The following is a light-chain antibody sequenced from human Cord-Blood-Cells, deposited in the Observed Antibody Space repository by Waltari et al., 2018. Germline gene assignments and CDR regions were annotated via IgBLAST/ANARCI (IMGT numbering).Light chain of an antibody. CDR2: GAS. Sequence: EIVLTQSPGTLSLSPGARATLSCRASQSVSSSYLAWYQQKPGQAHRLLIYGASSRATGVPDRFSGSGSGTEFNLTISRLEPEDFAVYYCQQYGSSPPLTFGGGTKVEIK. V-gene: IGKV3-20*01. J-gene: IGKJ4*01. CDR1: QSVSSSY. CDR3: QQYGSSPPLT.